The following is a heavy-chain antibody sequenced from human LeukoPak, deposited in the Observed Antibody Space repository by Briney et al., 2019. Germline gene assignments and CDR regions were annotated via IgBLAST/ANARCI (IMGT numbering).Heavy chain of an antibody. D-gene: IGHD3-16*01. CDR1: GNTFAEYY. V-gene: IGHV1-2*02. J-gene: IGHJ5*02. Sequence: ASVKVSCKASGNTFAEYYIHWVRQAPGQGLEWMGWINPHSGGTNYAQEFQGRVTMTRDTSISTAYMELRSLRSDDTAVYYCARDMGQYNWFDPWGQGTLVTVSS. CDR3: ARDMGQYNWFDP. CDR2: INPHSGGT.